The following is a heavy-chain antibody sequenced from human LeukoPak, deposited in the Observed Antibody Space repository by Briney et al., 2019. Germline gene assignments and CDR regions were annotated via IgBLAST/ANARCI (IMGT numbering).Heavy chain of an antibody. J-gene: IGHJ4*02. CDR3: ARKYQYSSSSDFDY. CDR2: IYYSGST. V-gene: IGHV4-59*12. D-gene: IGHD6-6*01. CDR1: GGSISSYY. Sequence: ETLSLTCTVSGGSISSYYWSWIRQPPGKGLEWIGYIYYSGSTNYNPSLKSRVTISVDTSKNQFSLKLSSVTAADTAVYYCARKYQYSSSSDFDYWGQGTLVTVSS.